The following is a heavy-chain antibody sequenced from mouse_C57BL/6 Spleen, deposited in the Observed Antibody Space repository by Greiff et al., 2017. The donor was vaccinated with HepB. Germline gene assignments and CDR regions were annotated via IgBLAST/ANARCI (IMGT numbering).Heavy chain of an antibody. CDR1: GFNIKDDY. CDR2: IDPENGDT. J-gene: IGHJ2*01. CDR3: TTTVVARYYFDY. D-gene: IGHD1-1*01. Sequence: EVQVVESGAELVRPGASVKLSCTASGFNIKDDYMHWVKQRPEQGLEWIGWIDPENGDTEYASKFQGKATITADTSSNTAYLQLSSLTSEDTAVYYCTTTVVARYYFDYWGQGTTLTVSS. V-gene: IGHV14-4*01.